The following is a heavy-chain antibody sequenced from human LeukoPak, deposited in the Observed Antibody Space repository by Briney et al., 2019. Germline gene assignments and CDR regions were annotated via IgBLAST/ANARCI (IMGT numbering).Heavy chain of an antibody. Sequence: SQTLSLTCTVSGGSISSGDYYWSWIRQPPGKGLEWIGYIYYSGSTYYNPSLKSRVTISVDTSKNQFSLKLSSVTAADTAVYYCAREGPLDSDYRGNPRAFDIWGQGTMVTVSS. V-gene: IGHV4-30-4*08. CDR1: GGSISSGDYY. CDR3: AREGPLDSDYRGNPRAFDI. CDR2: IYYSGST. J-gene: IGHJ3*02. D-gene: IGHD4-23*01.